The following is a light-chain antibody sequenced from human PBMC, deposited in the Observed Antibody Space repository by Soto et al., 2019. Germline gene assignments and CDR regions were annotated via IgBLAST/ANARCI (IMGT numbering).Light chain of an antibody. CDR3: QQHGTSPIT. J-gene: IGKJ5*01. CDR2: GAS. CDR1: QGVRSN. Sequence: EIVMTQSPATLSVSLWERATLSCRASQGVRSNLAWYQQKPGQAPRLLIYGASSRATGIPDRFSGSGSGTDFTLTISRLEPEDFAVYYCQQHGTSPITFGQGTRLEIK. V-gene: IGKV3-20*01.